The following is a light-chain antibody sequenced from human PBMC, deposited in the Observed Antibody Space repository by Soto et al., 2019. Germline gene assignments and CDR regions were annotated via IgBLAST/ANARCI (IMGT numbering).Light chain of an antibody. J-gene: IGKJ1*01. Sequence: DIQMTQSPSTLSASVGDTVTISCRASQSFSSWLAWYQQKPGKAPKLLIYKASSLQSGVPSRFSGSGSGTEFTLTISSLQPDDFATYNCQQYHSFPWTFGQGTKVDIK. CDR1: QSFSSW. CDR3: QQYHSFPWT. V-gene: IGKV1-5*03. CDR2: KAS.